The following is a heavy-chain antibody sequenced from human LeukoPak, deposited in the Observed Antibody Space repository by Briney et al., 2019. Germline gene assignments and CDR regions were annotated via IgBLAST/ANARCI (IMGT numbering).Heavy chain of an antibody. V-gene: IGHV3-9*01. CDR3: AKDIELRLGELSQLDY. CDR2: XSWNSGSI. CDR1: GFTFDDYA. Sequence: GGSLRLSCAASGFTFDDYAMHWVRQAPGKGLXXXXXXSWNSGSIGYADSVKGRFTISRDNAKNSLYLQMNSLRAEDTALYYCAKDIELRLGELSQLDYWGQGTLVTVSS. D-gene: IGHD3-16*02. J-gene: IGHJ4*02.